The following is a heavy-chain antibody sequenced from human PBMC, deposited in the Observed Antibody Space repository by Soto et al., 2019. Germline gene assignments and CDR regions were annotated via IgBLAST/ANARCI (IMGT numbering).Heavy chain of an antibody. V-gene: IGHV3-74*01. D-gene: IGHD1-1*01. J-gene: IGHJ6*03. CDR2: IDSDGSTT. CDR1: GFTFSSYW. Sequence: EVQLVESGGGLVQPGGSLRLSCAASGFTFSSYWMHWVRQAPGKGLVWVSRIDSDGSTTSYADSVKGRFTISRDNAKNTLYLQMNSLRAEDTAVYYCARVALDDYMDVWGKGTPVTGSS. CDR3: ARVALDDYMDV.